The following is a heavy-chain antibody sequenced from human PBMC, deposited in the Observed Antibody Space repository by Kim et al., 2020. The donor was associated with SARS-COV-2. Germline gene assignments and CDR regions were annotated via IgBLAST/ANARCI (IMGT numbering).Heavy chain of an antibody. V-gene: IGHV1-24*01. CDR1: GYTLTELS. J-gene: IGHJ4*02. CDR3: ATDFAIVSRTSCLAY. CDR2: FDPEDGET. Sequence: ASVKVSCKVSGYTLTELSMHWVRQAPGKGLEWMGGFDPEDGETIYAQKFQGRVTMTEDTSTDTAYMELSSLRSEDTAVYYCATDFAIVSRTSCLAYWGQGTLVTVSS. D-gene: IGHD2-2*01.